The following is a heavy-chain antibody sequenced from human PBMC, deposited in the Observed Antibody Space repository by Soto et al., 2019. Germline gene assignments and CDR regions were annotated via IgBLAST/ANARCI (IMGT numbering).Heavy chain of an antibody. Sequence: EVQLLESGGGLVQPGVSLRLSCAASGFTFSSYAMSWVRQAPGKWLEWGSAISGSGGSTNYADSVKGRFTISRDNSKNSLYLQMNSLRAEDTAVYYCANVVAATSLDYWGQGTLVTVSS. V-gene: IGHV3-23*01. J-gene: IGHJ4*02. CDR1: GFTFSSYA. D-gene: IGHD2-15*01. CDR3: ANVVAATSLDY. CDR2: ISGSGGST.